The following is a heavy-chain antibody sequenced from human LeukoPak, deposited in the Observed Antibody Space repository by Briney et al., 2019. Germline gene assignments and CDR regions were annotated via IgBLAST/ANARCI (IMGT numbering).Heavy chain of an antibody. V-gene: IGHV3-23*01. CDR3: AKDDYYNYYMDV. J-gene: IGHJ6*03. CDR2: ISGSGDNT. Sequence: GGSLRLSCAASGFTFSNYAMSWVRQAPGKGLEWVSAISGSGDNTYYADSVEGRFTISRDNSKNTLYLQMNSLRAEGTAVYSCAKDDYYNYYMDVWGRGTTVTVSS. CDR1: GFTFSNYA.